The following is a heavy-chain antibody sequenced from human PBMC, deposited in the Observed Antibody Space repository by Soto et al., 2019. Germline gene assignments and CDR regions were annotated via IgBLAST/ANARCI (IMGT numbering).Heavy chain of an antibody. Sequence: EVQLVESGGGLVQPGGSLRLSCAASGFTFSLYSMSWVRQAPGNDLEWVSYISRSSTGIHYADSVKGRFTISRDDATNSMHLQMNSQRDGDTAVYYCARAVTWGLDVWGQGTTVSISS. CDR3: ARAVTWGLDV. V-gene: IGHV3-48*02. D-gene: IGHD3-10*01. CDR1: GFTFSLYS. CDR2: ISRSSTGI. J-gene: IGHJ6*02.